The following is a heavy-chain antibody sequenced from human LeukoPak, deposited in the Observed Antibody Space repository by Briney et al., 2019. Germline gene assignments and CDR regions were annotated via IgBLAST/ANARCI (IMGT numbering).Heavy chain of an antibody. J-gene: IGHJ4*02. V-gene: IGHV3-30*01. CDR2: ISYEGSNK. Sequence: GGCLRLSCAASGFTFSSYAMHWVRQAPGRGVEWVAVISYEGSNKYYAGSVKGRFTISRDNSKNTLYLQMNSLRAEDTAVYYCARGNNWNYSLDYWGQGTLVTVSS. CDR1: GFTFSSYA. CDR3: ARGNNWNYSLDY. D-gene: IGHD1-7*01.